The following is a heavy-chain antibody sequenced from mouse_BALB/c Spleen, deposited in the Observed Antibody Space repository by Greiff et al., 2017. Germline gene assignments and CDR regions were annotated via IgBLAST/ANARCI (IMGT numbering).Heavy chain of an antibody. CDR3: ARNYRDYAMDY. V-gene: IGHV5-17*02. CDR2: ISSGSSTI. Sequence: DVKLQESGGGLVQPGGSRKLSCAASGFTFSSFGMHWVRQAPEKGLEWVAYISSGSSTIYYADTVKGRFTISRDNPKNTLFLQMTSLRSEDTAMYYCARNYRDYAMDYWGQGTSVTVSS. J-gene: IGHJ4*01. CDR1: GFTFSSFG. D-gene: IGHD2-14*01.